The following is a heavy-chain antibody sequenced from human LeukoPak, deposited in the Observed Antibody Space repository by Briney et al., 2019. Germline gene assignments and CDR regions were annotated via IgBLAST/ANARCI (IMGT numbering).Heavy chain of an antibody. CDR1: GYSFTSYW. D-gene: IGHD3-22*01. CDR2: IYPGDSDT. CDR3: ARSGYYDSSGYSNFDY. V-gene: IGHV5-51*01. Sequence: GESLKISCKGSGYSFTSYWIGWVRQMPGKGLEWMGIIYPGDSDTRYSPSFQGQVTTSADKSISTAYLQWSSLKASDTAMYYCARSGYYDSSGYSNFDYWGQGTLVTVSS. J-gene: IGHJ4*02.